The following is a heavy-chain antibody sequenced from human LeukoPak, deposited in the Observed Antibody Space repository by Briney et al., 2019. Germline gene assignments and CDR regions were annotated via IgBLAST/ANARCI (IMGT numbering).Heavy chain of an antibody. CDR2: IASNGGSK. D-gene: IGHD2-2*02. Sequence: GGSLRLSCAASGFSFSTYTMRWVRQAPGKGLEYVSGIASNGGSKYYANSVKDRFTISRDNSKNKVYLQMGSLTAEDMAVYYCVREYCTTNNCYNWGLGYWGQGTLVTVSS. V-gene: IGHV3-64*01. CDR1: GFSFSTYT. CDR3: VREYCTTNNCYNWGLGY. J-gene: IGHJ4*02.